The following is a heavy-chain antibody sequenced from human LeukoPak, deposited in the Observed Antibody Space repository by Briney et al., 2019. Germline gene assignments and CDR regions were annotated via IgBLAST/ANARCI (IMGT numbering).Heavy chain of an antibody. Sequence: SGGSLRLSCAASGFTFSSYAMSWVRQAPGKGLAWVSGISGSGGNTNYADSVKGRFTISRDNSKNTVFLQMNGLRAEDTAVYYCAKAHYRGSYPFDYWGQGTLVTVSS. J-gene: IGHJ4*02. CDR1: GFTFSSYA. V-gene: IGHV3-23*01. CDR3: AKAHYRGSYPFDY. CDR2: ISGSGGNT. D-gene: IGHD1-26*01.